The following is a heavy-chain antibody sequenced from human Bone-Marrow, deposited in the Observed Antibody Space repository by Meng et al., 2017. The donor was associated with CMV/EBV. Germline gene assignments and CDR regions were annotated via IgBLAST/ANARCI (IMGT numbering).Heavy chain of an antibody. CDR2: IYWNDDK. Sequence: SGPTLAKPTQTLTLTCTFSGFSLSTRGVGVGWIRQPPGKALEWLALIYWNDDKRYSPSLKSRLTITKDTSKNQVVLTMTNMDPVDTATYYCAHSGQIAARPNWFDPWGQGTLVTVSS. V-gene: IGHV2-5*01. CDR1: GFSLSTRGVG. J-gene: IGHJ5*02. D-gene: IGHD6-6*01. CDR3: AHSGQIAARPNWFDP.